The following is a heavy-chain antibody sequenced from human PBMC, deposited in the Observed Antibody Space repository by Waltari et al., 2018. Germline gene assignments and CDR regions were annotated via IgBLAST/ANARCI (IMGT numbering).Heavy chain of an antibody. D-gene: IGHD2-8*02. V-gene: IGHV1-46*01. J-gene: IGHJ6*03. CDR3: ARENAVTDCSGIRCYDYYYMEV. CDR2: INPGGGST. CDR1: GYTFAEYY. Sequence: QVQLVQSGAEVKKPGASVKVSCKASGYTFAEYYMHWVRQAPGQGLEWMGMINPGGGSTSYTEKFQDRVTMTRDTSTSTVYMELSSLTSEDTAVYYCARENAVTDCSGIRCYDYYYMEVWGKGTTVTISS.